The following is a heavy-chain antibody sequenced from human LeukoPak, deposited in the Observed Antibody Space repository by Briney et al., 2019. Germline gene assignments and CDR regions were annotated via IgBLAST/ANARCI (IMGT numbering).Heavy chain of an antibody. Sequence: PGGSLRLSCAASGFTFPNYWMNWVHQAPGKGLEWVANIKQDGSEKYYVDSVKGRFTISRDNAKNSLYLQMNSLRADDTAVYYCARSNGWLSDYWGQGTLVTVSS. CDR1: GFTFPNYW. CDR3: ARSNGWLSDY. D-gene: IGHD6-19*01. CDR2: IKQDGSEK. V-gene: IGHV3-7*04. J-gene: IGHJ4*02.